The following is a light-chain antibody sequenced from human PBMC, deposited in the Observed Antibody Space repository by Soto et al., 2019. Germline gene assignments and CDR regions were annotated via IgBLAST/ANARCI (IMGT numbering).Light chain of an antibody. V-gene: IGKV4-1*01. Sequence: DIVMTQSPDSLAVSLGERATINCKSSQSVLYSSNNKNYLAWYQQKSGQSPKLLIYWASTRQSGVPDRFSGSGSGTAFTLTISSLQAEDVAVYYCQQYYRTPPTFGQGNKVEIK. CDR3: QQYYRTPPT. J-gene: IGKJ1*01. CDR1: QSVLYSSNNKNY. CDR2: WAS.